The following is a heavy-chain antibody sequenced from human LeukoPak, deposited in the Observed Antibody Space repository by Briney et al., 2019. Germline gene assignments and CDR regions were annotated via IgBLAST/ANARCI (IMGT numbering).Heavy chain of an antibody. D-gene: IGHD1-26*01. CDR3: ARTIAVGATFVDY. Sequence: GGSLRLSCAASGFTFRYYGMSWVRQAPGNGLEWVSSISGNGSVTNYADSVKGRVTISRDNSKATLYLLMNSLRAEDTAVYFCARTIAVGATFVDYWGQGALVTVSS. CDR2: ISGNGSVT. J-gene: IGHJ4*02. CDR1: GFTFRYYG. V-gene: IGHV3-23*01.